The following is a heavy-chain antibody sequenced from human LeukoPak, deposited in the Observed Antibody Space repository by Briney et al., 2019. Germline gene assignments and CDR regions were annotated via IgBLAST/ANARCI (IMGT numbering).Heavy chain of an antibody. CDR1: GYTFSTHD. CDR2: ISGYNGNT. V-gene: IGHV1-18*01. J-gene: IGHJ5*02. CDR3: ARGGYSTGYDH. Sequence: ASVNVSCMASGYTFSTHDITWVRQAPGQGLEWMGWISGYNGNTNHAQKFQGRVTVTTDTSTTTAYMELRSLRVDDTAVYYCARGGYSTGYDHWGRGTLVTVSS. D-gene: IGHD5-18*01.